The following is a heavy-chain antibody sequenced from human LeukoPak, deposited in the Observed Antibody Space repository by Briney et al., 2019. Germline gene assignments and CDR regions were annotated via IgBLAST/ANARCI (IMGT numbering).Heavy chain of an antibody. CDR1: GFTFSSYS. Sequence: PGGSLRLSCAASGFTFSSYSMNWVRQAPGKGLEWVSSISSSSSYIYYADSVKGRFTISRDNAKNSLYLQIHGLRAEDTAVYYCARDWYNNSDAFDIWGQGTMVTVSS. CDR2: ISSSSSYI. V-gene: IGHV3-21*01. CDR3: ARDWYNNSDAFDI. D-gene: IGHD4-11*01. J-gene: IGHJ3*02.